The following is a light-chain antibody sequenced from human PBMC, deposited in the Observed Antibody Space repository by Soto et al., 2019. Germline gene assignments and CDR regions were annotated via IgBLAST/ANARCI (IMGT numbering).Light chain of an antibody. Sequence: QSVLTQPPSASGTPGQMVSISCSGSSSNIGTNPVNWYQQVPGTAPKLLFYSDKRPSGVPDRFSGSKSGTSASLAINGLQSEDEADYYCAAWDDSLPGVVFGGGTKLTVL. CDR1: SSNIGTNP. CDR3: AAWDDSLPGVV. V-gene: IGLV1-44*01. J-gene: IGLJ2*01. CDR2: SD.